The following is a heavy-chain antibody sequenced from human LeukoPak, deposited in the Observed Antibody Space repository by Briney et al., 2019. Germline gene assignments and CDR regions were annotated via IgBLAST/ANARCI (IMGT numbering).Heavy chain of an antibody. V-gene: IGHV3-30*02. CDR2: IRYDGSNK. CDR1: GFTFSSYG. J-gene: IGHJ4*02. CDR3: ARNDYYDLGTYHSGFDY. D-gene: IGHD3-10*01. Sequence: GGSLRLSCAASGFTFSSYGMHWVRQAPGKGLEGVAFIRYDGSNKYYADSVKGRFTISRDNSKNTVYLQMNSLRPEDTAIYYCARNDYYDLGTYHSGFDYWGLGTLVTVSS.